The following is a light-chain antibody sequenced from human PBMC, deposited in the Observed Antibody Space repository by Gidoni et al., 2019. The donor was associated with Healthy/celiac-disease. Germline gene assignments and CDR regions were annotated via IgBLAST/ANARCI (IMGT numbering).Light chain of an antibody. Sequence: DTVVTQFPDSLAVSPGERATINCKSSQSVLYRSNNKNYLAWYQQKPGQPPKLLIYWASTRESGVPDRFSGSGSGTDFTLTISSLQAEDVAVYYCQQYYSTPRTFGQGTKVEIK. CDR1: QSVLYRSNNKNY. J-gene: IGKJ1*01. V-gene: IGKV4-1*01. CDR3: QQYYSTPRT. CDR2: WAS.